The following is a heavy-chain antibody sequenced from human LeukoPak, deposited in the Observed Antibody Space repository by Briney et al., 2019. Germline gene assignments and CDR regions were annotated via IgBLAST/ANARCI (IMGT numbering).Heavy chain of an antibody. Sequence: QAGGSLRLSCAASGFTFSSYAVSWVRQAPGKGLEWFSLISGSGSLTYYADSVKGRFTISRDNSKNTVYLQMNSLRAEDTAVYYCAKKRIAAAGKNDFDYWGQGTLVTVSS. V-gene: IGHV3-23*01. J-gene: IGHJ4*02. CDR2: ISGSGSLT. CDR1: GFTFSSYA. CDR3: AKKRIAAAGKNDFDY. D-gene: IGHD6-13*01.